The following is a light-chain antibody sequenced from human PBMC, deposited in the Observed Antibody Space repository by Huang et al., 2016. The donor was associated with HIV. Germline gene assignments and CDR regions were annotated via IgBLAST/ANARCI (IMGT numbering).Light chain of an antibody. CDR2: GAS. V-gene: IGKV3-15*01. J-gene: IGKJ4*01. CDR1: QRVSSN. Sequence: EIVMTQSPATLSVSPGERATLACRASQRVSSNLAWYQQKPGQALRLLCYGASTRATGIPARFSGSGSGTEFTLTISSLQSEEFAVYYCQQYNNWPPLLTFGGGTKVEIK. CDR3: QQYNNWPPLLT.